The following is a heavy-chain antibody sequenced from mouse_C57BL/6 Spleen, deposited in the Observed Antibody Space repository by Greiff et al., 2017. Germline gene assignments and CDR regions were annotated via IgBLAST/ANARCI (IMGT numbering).Heavy chain of an antibody. CDR3: ARQKPLAY. V-gene: IGHV1-42*01. CDR2: INPSTGGT. CDR1: GYSFTGYY. Sequence: EVKLMESGPELVKPGASVKISCKASGYSFTGYYMNWVKQSPEKSLEWIGEINPSTGGTTYNQKFKAKATLTVDKSSSTAYMQLKSLTSEDSAVYYCARQKPLAYWGQGTLVTVSA. J-gene: IGHJ3*01.